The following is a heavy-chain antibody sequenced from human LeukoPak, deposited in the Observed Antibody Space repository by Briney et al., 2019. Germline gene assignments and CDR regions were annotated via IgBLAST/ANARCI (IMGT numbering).Heavy chain of an antibody. D-gene: IGHD3-16*02. CDR1: GGSISSGGYS. CDR2: IYTSGST. J-gene: IGHJ4*02. Sequence: SETLSLTCAVSGGSISSGGYSWSWIRQPAGNGLEGIGRIYTSGSTNYNPSLKSRVTMSVDTSKNQFSLKLSSVTAADTAVYYCVGSLRLGELSLIDWGQGTLVTVSS. V-gene: IGHV4-61*02. CDR3: VGSLRLGELSLID.